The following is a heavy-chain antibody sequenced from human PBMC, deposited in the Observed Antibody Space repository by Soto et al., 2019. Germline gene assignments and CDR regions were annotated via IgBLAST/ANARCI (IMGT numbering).Heavy chain of an antibody. CDR1: GGSFSGYY. CDR3: ARGAITLVRGVIISYYYYYGMDV. Sequence: SETLSLTCAVYGGSFSGYYWSWIRQPPGKGLEWIGEINHSGSTNYNVSLKSRVTISVDTSKNQFSLKLSSVTAADTAVYYCARGAITLVRGVIISYYYYYGMDVWGQGTTVTVSS. D-gene: IGHD3-10*01. J-gene: IGHJ6*02. CDR2: INHSGST. V-gene: IGHV4-34*01.